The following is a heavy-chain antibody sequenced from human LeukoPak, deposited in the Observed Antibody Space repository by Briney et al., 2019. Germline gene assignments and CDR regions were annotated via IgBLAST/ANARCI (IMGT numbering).Heavy chain of an antibody. CDR3: ARYDYGTKGGAFDI. Sequence: GGSLRLSCAVSGFTFSSYSMNWVRQAPGKGLEWVSYISSTSTIYYADSVKGRFTISRDNAKNSLYLQMNSLRAEDTAVYYCARYDYGTKGGAFDIWGQGTMVTVSS. CDR2: ISSTSTI. CDR1: GFTFSSYS. D-gene: IGHD4-17*01. J-gene: IGHJ3*02. V-gene: IGHV3-48*04.